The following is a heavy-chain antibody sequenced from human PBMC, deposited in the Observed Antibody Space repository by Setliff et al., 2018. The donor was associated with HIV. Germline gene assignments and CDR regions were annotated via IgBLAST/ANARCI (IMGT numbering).Heavy chain of an antibody. CDR2: INPSGGTT. D-gene: IGHD2-2*01. CDR3: ATSSRIYYYSYMDV. Sequence: ASVKVSCKASGYTFSSYGISWVRQAPGQGLEWMGIINPSGGTTSYAQKLQGRVTMTTDTSTSTAYMELRSLRSDDTAVYYCATSSRIYYYSYMDVWGKGTTVTVSS. V-gene: IGHV1-18*01. J-gene: IGHJ6*03. CDR1: GYTFSSYG.